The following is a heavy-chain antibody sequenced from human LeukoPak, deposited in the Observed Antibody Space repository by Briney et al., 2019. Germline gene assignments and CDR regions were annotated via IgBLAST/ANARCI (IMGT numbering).Heavy chain of an antibody. CDR1: GFTFSSYA. D-gene: IGHD3-22*01. CDR3: ARVKGVVITTGAFDI. Sequence: GGSLRLSCAASGFTFSSYAMHWVRQAPGKGLEWVAVISYDGSNKYYADSVKGRFTISRDNSKNTLYLQMNSLRAEDTAVYYCARVKGVVITTGAFDIWGQGTMVTVSS. V-gene: IGHV3-30*04. CDR2: ISYDGSNK. J-gene: IGHJ3*02.